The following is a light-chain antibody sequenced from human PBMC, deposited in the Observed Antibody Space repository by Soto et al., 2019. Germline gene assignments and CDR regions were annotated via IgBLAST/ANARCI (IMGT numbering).Light chain of an antibody. Sequence: QSALTQPPSASGSPGQSVTISCTGTSNDIGAYNYVSWFQQHPGEAPKLIISEVNKRPSGVPDRFSGSKSGNTASLTVSGLQAEDEADYYCTSYGGRDNLMFGGGTKVTVL. J-gene: IGLJ3*02. CDR3: TSYGGRDNLM. CDR1: SNDIGAYNY. CDR2: EVN. V-gene: IGLV2-8*01.